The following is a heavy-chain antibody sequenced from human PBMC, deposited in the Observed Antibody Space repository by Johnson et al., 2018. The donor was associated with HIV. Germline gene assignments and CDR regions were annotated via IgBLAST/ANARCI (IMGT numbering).Heavy chain of an antibody. CDR1: GFTFSIYG. V-gene: IGHV3-30*02. D-gene: IGHD6-19*01. CDR2: IRPDGSNQ. CDR3: ARKQWLEIPSDALDV. J-gene: IGHJ3*01. Sequence: QVQLVESGGGVVQPGGSLRLSCAASGFTFSIYGMHWVRPAPGKGLEWVAFIRPDGSNQYYADSVKGRFTIPRDNFKNPLYLQMNSLRAEDTAVYYCARKQWLEIPSDALDVWGQGTMVTVSS.